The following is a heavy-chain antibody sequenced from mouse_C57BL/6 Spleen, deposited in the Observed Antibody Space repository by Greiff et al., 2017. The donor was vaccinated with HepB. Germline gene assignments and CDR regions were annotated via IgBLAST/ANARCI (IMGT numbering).Heavy chain of an antibody. CDR1: GFNIKDDY. CDR2: IDPENGDT. J-gene: IGHJ2*01. V-gene: IGHV14-4*01. Sequence: EVQLQQSGAELVRPGASVKLSCTASGFNIKDDYMHWVKQRPEQGLEWIGWIDPENGDTEYASKFQGKATITADTSANTAYLQLSSLTSEDTAVYYCTTRRSTTVVEGYWGQGNTLTVSS. D-gene: IGHD1-1*01. CDR3: TTRRSTTVVEGY.